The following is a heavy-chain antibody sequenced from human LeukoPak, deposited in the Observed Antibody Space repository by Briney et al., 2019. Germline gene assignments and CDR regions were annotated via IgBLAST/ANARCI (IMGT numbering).Heavy chain of an antibody. J-gene: IGHJ4*02. CDR1: GFTFSSYG. CDR2: ISSSGGTI. Sequence: PGRSLRLSCAASGFTFSSYGMHWVRQAPGKGLEWVSYISSSGGTIYYADSVKGRFTISRDNAKNSLYLQMNSLRAEDTAVYYCARSMSGYLFDSWGQGTLVTVSS. V-gene: IGHV3-48*04. CDR3: ARSMSGYLFDS. D-gene: IGHD6-13*01.